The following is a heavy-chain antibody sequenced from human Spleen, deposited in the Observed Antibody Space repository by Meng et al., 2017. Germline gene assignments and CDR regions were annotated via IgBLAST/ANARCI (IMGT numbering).Heavy chain of an antibody. CDR2: IGRSGTPI. D-gene: IGHD2-15*01. J-gene: IGHJ4*02. V-gene: IGHV3-48*03. CDR1: GFSFSNYE. Sequence: GESLKISCAGSGFSFSNYEMNWVRQAPGKGLEWVSYIGRSGTPIYYADSVKGRFTTSRDNARNSLYLQMNNLRVEDTAVYYCARDLILVVVAADRGYWGQGTLVTVSS. CDR3: ARDLILVVVAADRGY.